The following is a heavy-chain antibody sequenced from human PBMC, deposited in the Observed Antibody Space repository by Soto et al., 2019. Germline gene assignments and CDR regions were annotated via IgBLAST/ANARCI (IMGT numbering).Heavy chain of an antibody. CDR1: GFTFSNAW. J-gene: IGHJ4*02. CDR2: IKSKTDGGTT. V-gene: IGHV3-15*01. Sequence: GGSLRLSCAASGFTFSNAWMSWVRQAPGKGLEWAGRIKSKTDGGTTDYAAPVKGRFTISRDDSKNTLYLQMNSLKTEDTAVYYCTTHGYCSGGSCYFSFDYWGQGTLVTVSS. D-gene: IGHD2-15*01. CDR3: TTHGYCSGGSCYFSFDY.